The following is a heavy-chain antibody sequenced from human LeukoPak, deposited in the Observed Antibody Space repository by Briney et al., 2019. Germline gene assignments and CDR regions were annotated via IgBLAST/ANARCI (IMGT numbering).Heavy chain of an antibody. CDR1: GGSISSSSYY. J-gene: IGHJ4*02. Sequence: SETLSLTCTVSGGSISSSSYYWGWIRQPPGKGLEWIGSIYYSGSTYYNPSLRSRVTISVDTSKNQFSLKLSSVTAADTAVYYCARDQWFGGPDYWGQGTLVTVSS. V-gene: IGHV4-39*07. CDR3: ARDQWFGGPDY. D-gene: IGHD3-10*01. CDR2: IYYSGST.